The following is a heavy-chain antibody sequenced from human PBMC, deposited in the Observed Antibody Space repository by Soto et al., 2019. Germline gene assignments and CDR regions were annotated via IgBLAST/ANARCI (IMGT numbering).Heavy chain of an antibody. J-gene: IGHJ6*03. D-gene: IGHD2-2*01. CDR3: AKGTYCGSTHCAPSVYYYYYMDV. CDR2: ISGSGGDT. CDR1: GFTFSSYG. V-gene: IGHV3-23*01. Sequence: GGSLRLSCAASGFTFSSYGMSWVRQAPGKGLEWVSAISGSGGDTYYADSMKGRFTISRDNSKSTLYLQMHSLRAEDSAVYYCAKGTYCGSTHCAPSVYYYYYMDVWGKGTTVTVSS.